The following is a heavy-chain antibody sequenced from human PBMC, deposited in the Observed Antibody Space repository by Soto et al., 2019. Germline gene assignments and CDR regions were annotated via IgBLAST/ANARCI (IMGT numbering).Heavy chain of an antibody. CDR2: ITGSGVNT. V-gene: IGHV3-23*01. D-gene: IGHD3-22*01. CDR3: AIGRYYYDSSGYSF. J-gene: IGHJ4*02. CDR1: GFTFTNYA. Sequence: PGGSLRLSCAASGFTFTNYAMSWVRQAPGKGLEWVSAITGSGVNTYYADSVKGRFTISRDNSKNTLYLQMNGLRAEDTAVFYCAIGRYYYDSSGYSFWGQGTLVTVSS.